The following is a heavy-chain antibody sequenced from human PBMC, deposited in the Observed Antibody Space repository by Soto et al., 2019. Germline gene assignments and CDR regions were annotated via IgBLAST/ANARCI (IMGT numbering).Heavy chain of an antibody. J-gene: IGHJ6*02. V-gene: IGHV1-18*01. CDR2: ISAYDGKT. D-gene: IGHD6-19*01. Sequence: ASVKVSCKTSGYTFNTYGINWVRQAPGQGLELMGWISAYDGKTTYAEKFQGRVTLTTDTSTSTAYMELRSLRSDDTAIYYCARAPLIAVAGTSSPYYYYGMDVWGQGTTVTVSS. CDR3: ARAPLIAVAGTSSPYYYYGMDV. CDR1: GYTFNTYG.